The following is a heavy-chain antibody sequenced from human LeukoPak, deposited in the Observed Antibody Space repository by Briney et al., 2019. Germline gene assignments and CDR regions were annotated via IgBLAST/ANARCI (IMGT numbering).Heavy chain of an antibody. Sequence: SETLSLTCTVSGGSISSSSYYWGWIRQPPGKGLEWIGSIYYSGSTYYNPSLKSRVTISVDTSKNQFSLKLSSVTAADTAVYYCSRQDIVVVPARGWFDPWGQGTLVTVSS. CDR3: SRQDIVVVPARGWFDP. CDR1: GGSISSSSYY. J-gene: IGHJ5*02. D-gene: IGHD2-2*01. V-gene: IGHV4-39*07. CDR2: IYYSGST.